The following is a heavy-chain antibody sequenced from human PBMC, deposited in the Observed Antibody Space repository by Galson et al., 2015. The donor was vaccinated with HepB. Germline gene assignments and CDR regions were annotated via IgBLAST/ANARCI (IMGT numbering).Heavy chain of an antibody. CDR2: MYSGGTT. V-gene: IGHV3-53*01. Sequence: SLRLSCAASGFSVYTNYMSWVRLAPGKGLEWVSLMYSGGTTYYADSVKGRFTISRDDSKNTLYLQMNSLRAEDTAVYYCARSIAVGYGMDVWGQGTTVTVSS. J-gene: IGHJ6*02. CDR1: GFSVYTNY. D-gene: IGHD6-19*01. CDR3: ARSIAVGYGMDV.